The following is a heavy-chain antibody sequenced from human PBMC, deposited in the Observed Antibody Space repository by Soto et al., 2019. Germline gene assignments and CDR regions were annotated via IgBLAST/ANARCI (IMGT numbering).Heavy chain of an antibody. Sequence: SQTLSLTCTVSGGSISSGGYYWSWIRQHPGKGLEWIGYIYYSGSTYYNPSLKSRVTISVDTSKNQFSLKLSSVTAADTAVYYCAREELSDYYYYYGMDVCGQGTTVTVSS. J-gene: IGHJ6*02. D-gene: IGHD3-10*01. CDR2: IYYSGST. CDR1: GGSISSGGYY. CDR3: AREELSDYYYYYGMDV. V-gene: IGHV4-31*03.